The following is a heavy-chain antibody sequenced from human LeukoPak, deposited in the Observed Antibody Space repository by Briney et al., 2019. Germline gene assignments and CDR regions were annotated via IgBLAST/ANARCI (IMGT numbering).Heavy chain of an antibody. V-gene: IGHV3-11*01. D-gene: IGHD2-15*01. CDR2: ISSSGTTT. CDR3: TTDPIGGSHDY. CDR1: GFTFSDYY. Sequence: GGSLRLSCAASGFTFSDYYMSWIRQAPGKGLEWVSYISSSGTTTYYADSVKGRFTISRDNAKNSLYLQMNSLKTEDTAVYYCTTDPIGGSHDYWGQGTLVTVSS. J-gene: IGHJ4*02.